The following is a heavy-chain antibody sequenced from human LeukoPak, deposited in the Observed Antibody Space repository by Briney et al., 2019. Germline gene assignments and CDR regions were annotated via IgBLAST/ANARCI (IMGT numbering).Heavy chain of an antibody. V-gene: IGHV4-59*01. J-gene: IGHJ5*02. D-gene: IGHD5-18*01. CDR3: ARYSRTLDCFDP. CDR1: GGSISSYY. CDR2: ISYSGST. Sequence: SETLSLTCTVSGGSISSYYWSWIRQPPGKGLEWIGYISYSGSTNYNPSLKSRVTISVDTSKNQFSLKLSSVTAADTAVYYCARYSRTLDCFDPWGQGTLVTVSS.